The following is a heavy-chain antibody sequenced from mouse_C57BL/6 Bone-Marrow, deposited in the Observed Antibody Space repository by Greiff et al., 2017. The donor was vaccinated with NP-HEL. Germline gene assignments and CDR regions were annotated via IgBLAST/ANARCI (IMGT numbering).Heavy chain of an antibody. CDR2: IDPANGNT. CDR3: SRSAYEDPYYFDY. J-gene: IGHJ2*01. V-gene: IGHV14-3*01. Sequence: EVQLQESVAELVRPGASVKLSCTASGFTFTNTYMNWVKQRPEQGLEWIGRIDPANGNTKYAPKFQGKATITADTSSNTAYLQLSTLTSADTAISYFSRSAYEDPYYFDYWGKGTTLTVSS. CDR1: GFTFTNTY. D-gene: IGHD5-1*01.